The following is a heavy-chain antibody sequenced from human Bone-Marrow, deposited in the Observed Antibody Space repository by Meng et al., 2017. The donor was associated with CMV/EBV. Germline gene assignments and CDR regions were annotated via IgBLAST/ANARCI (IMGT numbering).Heavy chain of an antibody. Sequence: GESLKISCAASGFTFSSYGMHWVRQAPGKGLEWVAFIRYDGSNKYYADSVKGRFTISRDNSKNTLYLQMNSLRAEDTAVYYCAKDLQYYYDSSGTQDFDYWGQGTRVTCSS. V-gene: IGHV3-30*02. D-gene: IGHD3-22*01. CDR2: IRYDGSNK. CDR3: AKDLQYYYDSSGTQDFDY. CDR1: GFTFSSYG. J-gene: IGHJ4*02.